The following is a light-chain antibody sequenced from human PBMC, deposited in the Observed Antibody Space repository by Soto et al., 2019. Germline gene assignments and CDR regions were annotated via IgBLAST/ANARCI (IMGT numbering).Light chain of an antibody. CDR2: AAS. CDR1: QRISSTF. Sequence: IVLTQSPGTLSLSPGERVTLSCRASQRISSTFLSWYQQKPGQAPSLLINAASTRAAGIPDRFSGSGSGTVFTVTISRLEPEDFAVYYCQEYGSSLSYTFGQGTKLEI. CDR3: QEYGSSLSYT. V-gene: IGKV3-20*01. J-gene: IGKJ2*01.